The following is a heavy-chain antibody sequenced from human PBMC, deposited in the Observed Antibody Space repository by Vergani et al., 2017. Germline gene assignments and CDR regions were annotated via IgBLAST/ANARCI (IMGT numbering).Heavy chain of an antibody. V-gene: IGHV4-61*02. CDR1: GDSITTSTYY. J-gene: IGHJ5*02. Sequence: QVQLQESGPGLVKPPQTLSLICSVSGDSITTSTYYWSWTRQPAGKGLEYIGRIYTTGRTKYNPSLKSRVTISVDTSKNQFSLNLSSVTAADTAMYYCARGYYGRGYHWGQGTLVTVSS. D-gene: IGHD3-16*01. CDR2: IYTTGRT. CDR3: ARGYYGRGYH.